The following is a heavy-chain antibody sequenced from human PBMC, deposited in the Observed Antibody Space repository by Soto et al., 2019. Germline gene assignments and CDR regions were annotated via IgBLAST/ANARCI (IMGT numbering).Heavy chain of an antibody. CDR2: IIPIFGTA. D-gene: IGHD1-26*01. CDR3: ARARGLLPGPNN. V-gene: IGHV1-69*13. J-gene: IGHJ4*02. CDR1: GGTFSSYA. Sequence: SVKVSCKASGGTFSSYAISWVRQAPGQGLEWMGGIIPIFGTANYAQKFQGRVTITADESTSTAYMELSSLRSEDTAVYYCARARGLLPGPNNWGQGTLVTVSS.